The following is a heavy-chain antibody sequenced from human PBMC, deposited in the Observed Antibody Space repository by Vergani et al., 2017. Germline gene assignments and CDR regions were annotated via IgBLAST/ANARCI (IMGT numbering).Heavy chain of an antibody. CDR2: IIPILGIA. J-gene: IGHJ4*02. V-gene: IGHV1-69*02. CDR3: ATNDRARQPPGGY. CDR1: GGTFSSYT. Sequence: QVQLVQSGAEVKKPGSSVKVSCKASGGTFSSYTISWVRQAPGQGLEWMGRIIPILGIANYAQKFQGRVTITADKSTSTAYMELSSLRSEDTAVYYCATNDRARQPPGGYWGQGSLVTVSS. D-gene: IGHD1-14*01.